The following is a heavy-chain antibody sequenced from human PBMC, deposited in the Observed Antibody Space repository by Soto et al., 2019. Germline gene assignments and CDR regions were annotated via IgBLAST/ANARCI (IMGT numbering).Heavy chain of an antibody. Sequence: SETLSLTCTVSGGSISSGGYYWSWIRQPPGRGLEWIGYFYYSGSTYYNPSLKSRVTISVDTSKNQLSLKLSSVTAADTAVYYCARDGSERPATYWGQGILVTVSS. D-gene: IGHD3-10*01. J-gene: IGHJ4*02. V-gene: IGHV4-30-4*01. CDR1: GGSISSGGYY. CDR3: ARDGSERPATY. CDR2: FYYSGST.